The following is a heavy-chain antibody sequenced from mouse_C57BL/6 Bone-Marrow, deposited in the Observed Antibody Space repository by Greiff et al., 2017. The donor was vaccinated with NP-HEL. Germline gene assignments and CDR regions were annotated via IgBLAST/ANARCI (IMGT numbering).Heavy chain of an antibody. CDR1: GYTFTSYW. D-gene: IGHD2-4*01. V-gene: IGHV1-64*01. CDR3: ARRDDYRGFDY. J-gene: IGHJ2*01. Sequence: VQLQQPGAELVKPGASVKLSCTASGYTFTSYWMHWVKQRPGQGLEWIGMIHPNSGSTNYNEKFKSKATLTVDKSSSTAYMQLSSLTSEDTAVYYCARRDDYRGFDYWGQGTTLTVSS. CDR2: IHPNSGST.